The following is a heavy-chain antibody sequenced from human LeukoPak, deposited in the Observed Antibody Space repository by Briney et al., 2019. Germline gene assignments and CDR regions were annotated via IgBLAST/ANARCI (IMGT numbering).Heavy chain of an antibody. V-gene: IGHV1-18*01. Sequence: PRASVKVSCKASGYTFTSYGISWVRQAPGQGLEWMGWISAYNGNTNYAQKLRGRVTMTTDTSTSTAYMELRSLRSDDTAVYYCATYGSGLDAFDIWGQGTMVTVSS. CDR1: GYTFTSYG. CDR3: ATYGSGLDAFDI. CDR2: ISAYNGNT. J-gene: IGHJ3*02. D-gene: IGHD2-15*01.